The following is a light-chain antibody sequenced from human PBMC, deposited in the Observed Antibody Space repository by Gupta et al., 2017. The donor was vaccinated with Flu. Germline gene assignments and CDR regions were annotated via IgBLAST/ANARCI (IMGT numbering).Light chain of an antibody. J-gene: IGLJ1*01. CDR2: DVT. CDR3: SSHAGRVTWV. Sequence: QSAPTHPRSVSGSPGPSVTISCTGTSNDVGGSNRVSWYEQRPGKAPKLILYDVTERPSGVPDRFSGSKSGNTASLTISGLQADDEADYYCSSHAGRVTWVFGTGTTVTVL. V-gene: IGLV2-11*01. CDR1: SNDVGGSNR.